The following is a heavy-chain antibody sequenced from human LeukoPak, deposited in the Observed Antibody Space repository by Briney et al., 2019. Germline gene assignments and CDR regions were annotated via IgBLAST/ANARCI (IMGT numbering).Heavy chain of an antibody. V-gene: IGHV4-59*11. CDR1: ARSISSHY. Sequence: RASETLSPTCTVSARSISSHYWSWIRQPPGKGLEWNGYVYYSGSTNYNPSLKSRVTISVDTSKNQFSLKLSSVTAADTAVYYCARAGDDFWSGYYSVDPWGQGTLVTVSS. D-gene: IGHD3-3*01. CDR3: ARAGDDFWSGYYSVDP. J-gene: IGHJ5*02. CDR2: VYYSGST.